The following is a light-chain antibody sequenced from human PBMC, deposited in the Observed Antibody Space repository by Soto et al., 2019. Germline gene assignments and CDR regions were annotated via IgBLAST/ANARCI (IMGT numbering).Light chain of an antibody. J-gene: IGKJ1*01. CDR1: QSVRNNY. CDR3: QQYGTTPWT. V-gene: IGKV3-20*01. Sequence: EIVLTQSPGTLSLSPGERATLSFRASQSVRNNYLAWYHQKPGRAPRLGISGASSRATGIPDRFSGRCYGTDFTLTISRLEHEDFAVDYCQQYGTTPWTCGQGPNVEFK. CDR2: GAS.